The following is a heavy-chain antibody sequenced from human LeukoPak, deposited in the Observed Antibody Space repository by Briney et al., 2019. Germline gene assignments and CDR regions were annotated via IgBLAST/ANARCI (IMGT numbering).Heavy chain of an antibody. CDR3: ASGQGPYGDYEN. V-gene: IGHV3-7*01. J-gene: IGHJ4*02. CDR1: GFTFSSYA. CDR2: IKQDGSEK. Sequence: GSLRLSCAASGFTFSSYAMSWVRQAPGKGLEWVANIKQDGSEKYYVDSVKGRFTISRDNAKNSLYLQMNSLRAEDTAVYYCASGQGPYGDYENWGQGTLVTVSS. D-gene: IGHD4-17*01.